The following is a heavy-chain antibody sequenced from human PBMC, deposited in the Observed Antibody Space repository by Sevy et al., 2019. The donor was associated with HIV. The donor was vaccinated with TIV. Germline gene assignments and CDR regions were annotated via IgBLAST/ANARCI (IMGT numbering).Heavy chain of an antibody. Sequence: GGSLRLSCAASGFTFSSYAMSWVRQAPGKGLEWVSAISGSGGSTYYADSVKGRFTISRDNSKNTLYLQMNSLRAEDTAVYYCANDLLWELTYFQHWGQGTLVTVSS. J-gene: IGHJ1*01. V-gene: IGHV3-23*01. D-gene: IGHD1-26*01. CDR1: GFTFSSYA. CDR2: ISGSGGST. CDR3: ANDLLWELTYFQH.